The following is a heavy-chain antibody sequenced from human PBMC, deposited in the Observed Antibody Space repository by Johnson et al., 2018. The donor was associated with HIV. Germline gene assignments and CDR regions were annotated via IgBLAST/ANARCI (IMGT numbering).Heavy chain of an antibody. CDR2: ISSSGSTI. CDR3: ARAHYGSGSLDI. J-gene: IGHJ3*02. Sequence: VQLVESGGGLVQPGGSLRLSCAASGFAFSSYAVTWVRQTSGKGLEWVSAISSSGSTIYYADSVKGRFTISRDNAKNSLYLQMNSLRAEDTAVYYCARAHYGSGSLDIWGQGTMVTVSS. D-gene: IGHD3-10*01. CDR1: GFAFSSYA. V-gene: IGHV3-48*04.